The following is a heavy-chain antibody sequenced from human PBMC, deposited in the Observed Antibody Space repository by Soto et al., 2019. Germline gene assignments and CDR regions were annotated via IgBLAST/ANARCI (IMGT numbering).Heavy chain of an antibody. D-gene: IGHD3-22*01. V-gene: IGHV1-24*01. J-gene: IGHJ4*02. Sequence: ASVKVSCKVSGYTLTELSMHWVRQAPGKGLEWMGGFDPEDGETIYAQKFQGRVTITADESTSTAYMELSSLRSEDTAVYYCARLPDPYDSSGYSQMGFFDYWGQGTLVTVSS. CDR2: FDPEDGET. CDR1: GYTLTELS. CDR3: ARLPDPYDSSGYSQMGFFDY.